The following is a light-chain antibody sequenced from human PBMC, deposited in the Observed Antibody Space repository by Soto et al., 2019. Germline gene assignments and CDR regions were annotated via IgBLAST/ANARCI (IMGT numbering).Light chain of an antibody. J-gene: IGLJ3*02. CDR3: FSYAGSLTWV. CDR1: TGDVGDYNF. Sequence: QYVLTPPRSVSVSPGQSVTISCTGTTGDVGDYNFVSWYQQHPGKDPKLMIYDASKRPSGLPDRFSASKSGNTASLTISGRKAEDEADYYGFSYAGSLTWVFFGGTKLAVL. V-gene: IGLV2-11*01. CDR2: DAS.